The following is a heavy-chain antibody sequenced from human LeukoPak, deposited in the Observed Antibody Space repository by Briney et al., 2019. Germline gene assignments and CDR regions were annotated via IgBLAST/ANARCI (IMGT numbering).Heavy chain of an antibody. D-gene: IGHD3-22*01. CDR3: ASSDSSGFEWGTFDY. V-gene: IGHV4-38-2*02. Sequence: ASETLSPTCTVSGYSISSGYYWGWIRQPPGKGLEWIGSIYHSGSTYYNPSLKSRVTISVDTSKNQFSLKLSSVTAADTAVYYCASSDSSGFEWGTFDYWGQGTLVTVSS. J-gene: IGHJ4*02. CDR1: GYSISSGYY. CDR2: IYHSGST.